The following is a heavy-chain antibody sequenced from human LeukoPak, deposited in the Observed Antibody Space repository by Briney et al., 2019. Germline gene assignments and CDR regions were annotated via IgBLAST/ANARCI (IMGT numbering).Heavy chain of an antibody. V-gene: IGHV5-51*01. CDR2: IYPGDSDT. CDR1: GYSFTNYW. D-gene: IGHD6-13*01. CDR3: ARRHGGSSWNDFDY. J-gene: IGHJ4*02. Sequence: GESLKISCKGSGYSFTNYWIAWVRQMPGKGLEWMGTIYPGDSDTRYSPSFQGQVTISADKSITTAYLQWSSLKASDTAMYYCARRHGGSSWNDFDYWGQGTLVTVSS.